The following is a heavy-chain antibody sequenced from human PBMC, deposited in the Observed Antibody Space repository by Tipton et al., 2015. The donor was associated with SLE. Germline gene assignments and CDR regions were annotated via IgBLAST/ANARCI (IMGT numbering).Heavy chain of an antibody. Sequence: TLSLTCTVSGGSISSSSYYWGWIRQPPGKGLEWIGSTYYSGSTYYNPSLKSRVTISVDTSKNQFSLKLSSVTAADTAVYYCARGLVVGVVVTGGYYFDYWGQGTLVTVSS. V-gene: IGHV4-39*01. CDR2: TYYSGST. J-gene: IGHJ4*02. CDR1: GGSISSSSYY. CDR3: ARGLVVGVVVTGGYYFDY. D-gene: IGHD2-21*02.